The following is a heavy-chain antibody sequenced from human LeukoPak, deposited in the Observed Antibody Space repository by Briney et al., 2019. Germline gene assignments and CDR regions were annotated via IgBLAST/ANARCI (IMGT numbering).Heavy chain of an antibody. D-gene: IGHD2-15*01. V-gene: IGHV3-74*01. CDR1: GFTFSNYW. CDR3: ARARGYCSGGSCFPFDY. Sequence: PGGSLRLSCAASGFTFSNYWMHWVRQAPGKGLVWVSRINTDGSSTSYVDSVKGRFTISRDNAKNSLYLQMNSLRAEDTALYYCARARGYCSGGSCFPFDYWGQGTLVTVSS. J-gene: IGHJ4*02. CDR2: INTDGSST.